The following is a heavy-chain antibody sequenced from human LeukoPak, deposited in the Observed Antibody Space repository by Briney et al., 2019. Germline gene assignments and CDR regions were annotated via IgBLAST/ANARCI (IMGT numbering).Heavy chain of an antibody. D-gene: IGHD1-20*01. CDR2: IKSKADGETI. J-gene: IGHJ4*02. CDR1: GFTFSNYG. CDR3: STLTSRGLSDS. V-gene: IGHV3-15*07. Sequence: GGSLRLSCIASGFTFSNYGMHWVRQAPGKGLEWVGRIKSKADGETIDYAAPVKGRFTFSKDDSKNMLHLQMNSLKSEDTAVYYCSTLTSRGLSDSWGQGTLVTVSS.